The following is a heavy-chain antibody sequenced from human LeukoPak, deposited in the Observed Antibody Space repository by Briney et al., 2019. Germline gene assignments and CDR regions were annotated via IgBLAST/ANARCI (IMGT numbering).Heavy chain of an antibody. CDR3: ARDQGSSGYSWFDP. V-gene: IGHV4-39*07. D-gene: IGHD3-22*01. CDR1: GGSISSSSYY. CDR2: IYYSGST. J-gene: IGHJ5*02. Sequence: LSETLSLTCTVSGGSISSSSYYWGWIRQPPGKGLEWIGSIYYSGSTYYNPSLKSRVTISVDTSKNQFSLKLSSVTAADTAVYYCARDQGSSGYSWFDPWGQGTLVTVSS.